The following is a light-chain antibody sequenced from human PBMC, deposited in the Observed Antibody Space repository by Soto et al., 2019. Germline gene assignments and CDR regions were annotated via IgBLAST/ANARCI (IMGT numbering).Light chain of an antibody. CDR3: QQYNNWPWT. J-gene: IGKJ1*01. Sequence: EKVLKQSPATLSVSPGEGATLSCLASQSVSSDLAWYQQKPGQAPRLLIYGASTRATGIPARFSGSGSGTEFTLIISSLQSEDFAVYYCQQYNNWPWTFGQGTMVDIK. CDR2: GAS. V-gene: IGKV3-15*01. CDR1: QSVSSD.